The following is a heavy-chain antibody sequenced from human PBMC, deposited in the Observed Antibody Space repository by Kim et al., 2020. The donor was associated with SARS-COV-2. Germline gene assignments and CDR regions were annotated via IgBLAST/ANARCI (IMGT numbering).Heavy chain of an antibody. Sequence: ASVKVSCKSSVYTFTNNAIRWVRQAPGQGLEWMGLINSDTGNPMYAQAFTRRLILSLDTSLTTAYLQISSLQAEDTALYYCARVISGTYRFTDDWGYGT. V-gene: IGHV7-4-1*02. D-gene: IGHD3-16*02. J-gene: IGHJ4*01. CDR3: ARVISGTYRFTDD. CDR1: VYTFTNNA. CDR2: INSDTGNP.